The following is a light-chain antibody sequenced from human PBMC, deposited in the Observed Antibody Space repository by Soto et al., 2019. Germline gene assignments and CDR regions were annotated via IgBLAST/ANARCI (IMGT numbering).Light chain of an antibody. CDR2: LTF. CDR1: QSISSSY. V-gene: IGKV3-20*01. CDR3: QQFCSSPPT. J-gene: IGKJ4*01. Sequence: EIVLTQSPCTLSLSPGERATLSCRASQSISSSYLAWYQQKPGQPPRLLLDLTFSRAAGIPDRFSGSGSGTDFTLTITTLEPEDFAVYFCQQFCSSPPTFGGGTKVEI.